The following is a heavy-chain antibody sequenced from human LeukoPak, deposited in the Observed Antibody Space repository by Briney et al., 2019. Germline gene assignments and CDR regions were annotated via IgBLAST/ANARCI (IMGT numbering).Heavy chain of an antibody. CDR1: GFTFSTYW. CDR3: ARDTSRNDLDY. Sequence: GGSLRLSCAASGFTFSTYWMNWVRQAPGKGLEWVAYINKDGSAEYYVDSVKGRFTISRDNAKNSLYLQMSSLRAEDTAVYYCARDTSRNDLDYWGQGTLVTVSS. V-gene: IGHV3-7*04. CDR2: INKDGSAE. D-gene: IGHD1-1*01. J-gene: IGHJ4*02.